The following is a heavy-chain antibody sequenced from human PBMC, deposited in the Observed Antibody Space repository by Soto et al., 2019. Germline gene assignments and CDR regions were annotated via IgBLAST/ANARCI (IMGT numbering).Heavy chain of an antibody. Sequence: QVQLVQSGAAVKKPGSSVKVSCKASGGTFSSYTISWVRQAPGQGLEWMGRIIPILGIANYAQKFQGRVTITADKSTSTAYMELSSLRSEDTAVYYCAREGGIVLVPAVHDAFDIWGQGTMVTVSS. CDR2: IIPILGIA. V-gene: IGHV1-69*08. J-gene: IGHJ3*02. D-gene: IGHD2-2*01. CDR3: AREGGIVLVPAVHDAFDI. CDR1: GGTFSSYT.